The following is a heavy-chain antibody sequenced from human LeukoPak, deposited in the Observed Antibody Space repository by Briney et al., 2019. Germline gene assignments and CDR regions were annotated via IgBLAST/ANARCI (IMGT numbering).Heavy chain of an antibody. J-gene: IGHJ4*02. CDR3: ARAGTCSSTSCDGGIEY. V-gene: IGHV3-21*06. Sequence: GGSLRLSCAASGFAFSSYNMKWVRQAPGKGLEWVSFISTTSTYIYYADSVKGRFTVTRDNSKNLLYLQMDSLRVEDTAVYYCARAGTCSSTSCDGGIEYWGQGTLVTVSS. CDR2: ISTTSTYI. CDR1: GFAFSSYN. D-gene: IGHD2-2*01.